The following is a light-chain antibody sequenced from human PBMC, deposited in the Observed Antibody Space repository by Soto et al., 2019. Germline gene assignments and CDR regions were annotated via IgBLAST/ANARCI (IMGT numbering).Light chain of an antibody. J-gene: IGKJ1*01. CDR2: GAS. V-gene: IGKV3-15*01. CDR3: QQYKTWWT. CDR1: QSVSNN. Sequence: EVVMTQSPATLSVSPGGRATLSCRASQSVSNNLAWYQQKPGQAPRLLIYGASTRATGIPARFSGSGSGTECTLTISRLQSEDFAVYYWQQYKTWWTFGQGTKVEIK.